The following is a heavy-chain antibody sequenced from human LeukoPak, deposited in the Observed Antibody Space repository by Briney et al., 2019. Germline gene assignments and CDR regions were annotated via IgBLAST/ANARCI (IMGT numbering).Heavy chain of an antibody. CDR2: MNPNSGNT. CDR1: GYTFTSYD. Sequence: ASVKVSCKASGYTFTSYDINWVRQATGQGLEWMGWMNPNSGNTGYAQKLQGRVTMTRNTSISTAYMELSSLRSEDTAVYYCARYYGSGSYLYYYYYMDVWGKGTTVTISS. CDR3: ARYYGSGSYLYYYYYMDV. J-gene: IGHJ6*03. V-gene: IGHV1-8*01. D-gene: IGHD3-10*01.